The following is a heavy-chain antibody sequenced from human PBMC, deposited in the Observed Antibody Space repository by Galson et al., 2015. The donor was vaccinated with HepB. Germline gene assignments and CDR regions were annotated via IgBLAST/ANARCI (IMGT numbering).Heavy chain of an antibody. D-gene: IGHD6-19*01. CDR3: ARGLSSGSPYYFDY. V-gene: IGHV1-69*06. CDR1: GGTFSSYA. CDR2: IIPIFGTA. J-gene: IGHJ4*02. Sequence: SVKVSCKASGGTFSSYAISWVRQAPGQGLEWMGGIIPIFGTANYAQKFQGRVTITADKSTSTAYMELSSLRSEDTAVYYCARGLSSGSPYYFDYWGQGTLVTVSS.